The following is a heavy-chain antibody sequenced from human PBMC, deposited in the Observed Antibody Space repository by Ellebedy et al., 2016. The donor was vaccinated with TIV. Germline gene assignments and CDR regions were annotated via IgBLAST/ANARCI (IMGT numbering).Heavy chain of an antibody. V-gene: IGHV1-69*13. CDR3: ARDYYGSGSYYGSYGMDV. J-gene: IGHJ6*02. Sequence: SVKVSCXASGGTFSSYAISWVRQAPGQGLEWMGGIIPIFGTANYAQKFQGRVTITADESTSTAYMELSSLRSEDTAVYYCARDYYGSGSYYGSYGMDVWGQGTTVTVSS. CDR2: IIPIFGTA. D-gene: IGHD3-10*01. CDR1: GGTFSSYA.